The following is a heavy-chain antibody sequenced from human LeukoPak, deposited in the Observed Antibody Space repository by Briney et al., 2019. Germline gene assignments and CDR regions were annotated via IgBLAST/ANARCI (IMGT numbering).Heavy chain of an antibody. CDR3: AKESLDYDILTGYYSY. V-gene: IGHV3-23*01. CDR1: GFEFHIYA. CDR2: TNDNGDNT. D-gene: IGHD3-9*01. J-gene: IGHJ4*02. Sequence: GGSLRLSCAASGFEFHIYAMSWVRQAPGKGLEWVSGTNDNGDNTNHADSVKGRFTISRDNSKNTLYLQMNSLRAEDTAVYYCAKESLDYDILTGYYSYWGQGTLVTVSS.